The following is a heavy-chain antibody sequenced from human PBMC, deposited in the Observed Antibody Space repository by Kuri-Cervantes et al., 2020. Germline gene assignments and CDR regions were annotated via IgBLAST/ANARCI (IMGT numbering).Heavy chain of an antibody. V-gene: IGHV1-58*01. Sequence: GGSLRLSCKASGFTFTSSAVQWVRQARGQRLEWIGWIVVGSGNTNYAQKFQERVTITRDMSTSTAYMELSSLRSEDTAVYYCAADTGYYGSGSYSLFDYWGQGTLVTVSS. J-gene: IGHJ4*02. CDR3: AADTGYYGSGSYSLFDY. CDR1: GFTFTSSA. D-gene: IGHD3-10*01. CDR2: IVVGSGNT.